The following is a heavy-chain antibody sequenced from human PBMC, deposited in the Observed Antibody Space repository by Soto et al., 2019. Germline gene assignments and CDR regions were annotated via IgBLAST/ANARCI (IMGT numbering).Heavy chain of an antibody. Sequence: QVQLQESGPGLVKPSETLSLTCTVSGGSISSYYWSWIRQPPGKGLEWIGYIYYSGSTNYNPSLKSRVTISVDTSKIQFSLKLSSVTAADTAVYYCARKLRAYDYNWFDPWGQGTLVTVSS. CDR3: ARKLRAYDYNWFDP. J-gene: IGHJ5*02. CDR2: IYYSGST. V-gene: IGHV4-59*01. CDR1: GGSISSYY. D-gene: IGHD5-12*01.